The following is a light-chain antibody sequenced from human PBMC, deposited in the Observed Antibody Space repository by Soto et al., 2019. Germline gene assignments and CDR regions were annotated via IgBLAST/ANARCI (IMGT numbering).Light chain of an antibody. CDR1: NIGSKS. CDR3: QAWDSSSDHYV. J-gene: IGLJ1*01. V-gene: IGLV3-21*02. Sequence: SYDLTQPPSVSVAPGQTARITFGGNNIGSKSVHWYQQKPGQAPVLVVYDDSDRPSGIPERFSGSNSGNTATLTISRVEAGDEADYYCQAWDSSSDHYVFGTGTKVTVL. CDR2: DDS.